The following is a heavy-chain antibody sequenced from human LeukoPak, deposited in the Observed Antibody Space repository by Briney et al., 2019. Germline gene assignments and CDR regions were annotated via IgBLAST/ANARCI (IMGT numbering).Heavy chain of an antibody. CDR2: ISAYNGNT. J-gene: IGHJ3*02. V-gene: IGHV1-18*01. CDR1: GYTFTSYG. CDR3: ARDRYCSGGSCSLDAFDI. Sequence: GASVTVSCKASGYTFTSYGISWVRQARGQGLEWMGWISAYNGNTNYAQKLQGRVTMTTDTSTSTAYMELRSLRSDDTAVYYCARDRYCSGGSCSLDAFDIWGQGTMVTVSS. D-gene: IGHD2-15*01.